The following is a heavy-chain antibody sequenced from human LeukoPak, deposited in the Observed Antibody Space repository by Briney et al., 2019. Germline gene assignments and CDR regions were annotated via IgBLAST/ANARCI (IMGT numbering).Heavy chain of an antibody. V-gene: IGHV3-7*01. CDR2: IKQDGSEK. CDR3: GRDKSRDYFDY. J-gene: IGHJ4*02. Sequence: GGSLSLSCAASGFTFSRYWMSWVRQAPGKGLEGVANIKQDGSEKYYVHSVKGRFTISRDNAKNSLYLQMNSLRAEDTAVYYCGRDKSRDYFDYWGQGTLVTVSS. CDR1: GFTFSRYW.